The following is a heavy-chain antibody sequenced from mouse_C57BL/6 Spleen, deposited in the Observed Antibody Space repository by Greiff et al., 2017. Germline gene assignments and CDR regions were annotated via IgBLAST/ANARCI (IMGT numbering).Heavy chain of an antibody. J-gene: IGHJ2*01. CDR1: GYTFTDYY. D-gene: IGHD1-1*02. Sequence: EVQLQQSGPVLVKPGASVKMSCKASGYTFTDYYMNWVKQSHGKSLEWIGVINPYNGGTSYNQKFKGKATLTVDKSSSTAYMELNSLKSEDSAVYYCARGSEGWYYFDYWGQGTTLTVSS. CDR3: ARGSEGWYYFDY. CDR2: INPYNGGT. V-gene: IGHV1-19*01.